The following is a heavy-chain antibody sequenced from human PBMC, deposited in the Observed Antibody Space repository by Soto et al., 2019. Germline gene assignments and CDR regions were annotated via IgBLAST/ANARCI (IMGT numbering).Heavy chain of an antibody. Sequence: QVQLVESGGGVVQPGRSLRLSCAASGFTFSSYGMHWXXXXXXXXXXXXXXXSYDGSNKYYADSVKGRFTISRDNSKXXXXXXXXXXXXXXXXXXXXXXXXXXXXXXXXXXXAFDIWGQGTMVTVSS. CDR2: XSYDGSNK. CDR1: GFTFSSYG. CDR3: XXXXXXXXXXXXXXXAFDI. V-gene: IGHV3-30*03. J-gene: IGHJ3*02.